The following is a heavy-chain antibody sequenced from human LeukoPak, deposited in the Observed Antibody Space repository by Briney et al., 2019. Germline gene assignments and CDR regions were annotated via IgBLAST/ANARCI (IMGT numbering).Heavy chain of an antibody. V-gene: IGHV3-53*01. CDR3: ARDTTTTGFSWELDY. CDR1: GFTVSSNY. Sequence: GSLRLSCAASGFTVSSNYMSWVRQAPGKGLEWVSVIYSGGSTYYADSVKGRFTISRDNSKNTLYLQMNSLRAEDTAVYYCARDTTTTGFSWELDYWGQGTLVTVSS. J-gene: IGHJ4*02. CDR2: IYSGGST. D-gene: IGHD1-1*01.